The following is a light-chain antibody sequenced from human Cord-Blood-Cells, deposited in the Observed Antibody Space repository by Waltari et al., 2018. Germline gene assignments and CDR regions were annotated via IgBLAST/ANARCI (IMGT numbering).Light chain of an antibody. Sequence: DIQMTQSPSSLSASVGDRVTITCQASQDISNYLNWYQQKPGKAPKRLIYDASNLETGVPSRFSGSGSATDFTFTISSLQPQDMATYYCQQYDNLITFGQGKRLEIK. V-gene: IGKV1-33*01. CDR3: QQYDNLIT. J-gene: IGKJ5*01. CDR1: QDISNY. CDR2: DAS.